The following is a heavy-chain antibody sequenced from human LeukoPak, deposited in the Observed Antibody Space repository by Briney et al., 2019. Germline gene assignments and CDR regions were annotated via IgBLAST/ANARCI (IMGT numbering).Heavy chain of an antibody. CDR3: ARALDGSGSGIGY. V-gene: IGHV1-18*01. CDR1: GYTFTSYG. J-gene: IGHJ4*02. D-gene: IGHD3-10*01. Sequence: ASVKVSCKASGYTFTSYGFSWVRQAPGQGLEWMGWISAYNGNTNYAQKLQGRVTMTTDTSTSTPYMELRSLRSDDTDVYYCARALDGSGSGIGYWGQGTLVTVSS. CDR2: ISAYNGNT.